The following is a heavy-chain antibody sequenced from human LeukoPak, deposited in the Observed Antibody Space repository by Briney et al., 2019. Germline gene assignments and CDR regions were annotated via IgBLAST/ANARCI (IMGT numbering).Heavy chain of an antibody. J-gene: IGHJ5*02. CDR2: IYPGDSDT. D-gene: IGHD2-2*01. Sequence: GESLKISCKGSGYSFTSYWIGWVRQMPGKGLEWMGIIYPGDSDTRYGPSLQGQVTISADKSISTAYLQWSSLKASDTAMYYCARLGGYCSSTSCGRWFDPWGQGTLVTVSS. CDR1: GYSFTSYW. CDR3: ARLGGYCSSTSCGRWFDP. V-gene: IGHV5-51*01.